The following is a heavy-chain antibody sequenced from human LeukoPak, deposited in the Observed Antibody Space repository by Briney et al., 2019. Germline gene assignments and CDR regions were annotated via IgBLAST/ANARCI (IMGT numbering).Heavy chain of an antibody. V-gene: IGHV3-23*01. D-gene: IGHD3-3*01. CDR2: ISGSGGST. CDR1: GFTFSSYA. Sequence: GASLRLSCAASGFTFSSYAMSWVRQAPGKGLEWVSAISGSGGSTYYADSVKGRFTISRDNSKNTLYLQMNSLRAGATAVYYCAKEGHYAFWSGYLDYYYYGMDVWGQGTTVTVSS. J-gene: IGHJ6*02. CDR3: AKEGHYAFWSGYLDYYYYGMDV.